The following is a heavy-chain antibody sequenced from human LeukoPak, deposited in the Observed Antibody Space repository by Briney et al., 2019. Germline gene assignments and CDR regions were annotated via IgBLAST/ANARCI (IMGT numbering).Heavy chain of an antibody. CDR3: ARGGGAGYSYGFITSN. J-gene: IGHJ4*02. D-gene: IGHD5-18*01. CDR2: IIPIFGTA. Sequence: ASVKVSCKASGGTFSSYAISWVRQAPGQGLEWMGGIIPIFGTANYAQKFQGRVTITADESTSTAYMELSSLRSEDTAVYYCARGGGAGYSYGFITSNWGQGTLVTVSS. CDR1: GGTFSSYA. V-gene: IGHV1-69*13.